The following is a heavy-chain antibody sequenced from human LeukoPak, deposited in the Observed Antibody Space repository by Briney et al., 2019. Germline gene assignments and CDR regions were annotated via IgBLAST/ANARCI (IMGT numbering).Heavy chain of an antibody. Sequence: TSETLSLTCTVSGGSISSGSYYCSWIRQSPGKGLEWIGEIHHRGNTNYNPSLKSRVTISLDTSNSHFSLKLISVTAADTAVYYCARRRYGETPGSWFDPWGQGTLVTVSS. J-gene: IGHJ5*02. CDR1: GGSISSGSYY. V-gene: IGHV4-39*07. CDR2: IHHRGNT. CDR3: ARRRYGETPGSWFDP. D-gene: IGHD3-10*01.